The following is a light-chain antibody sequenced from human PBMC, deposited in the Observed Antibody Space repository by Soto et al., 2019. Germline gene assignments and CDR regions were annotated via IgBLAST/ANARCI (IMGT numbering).Light chain of an antibody. Sequence: QSALTQPPSASGTPGQRVTISCSGSSSNIGTNYVYWYLQLPGTAPKLLIYRNNQRPSGVPDRFSGSKSGTSASLAISGLRSEDEADYYCAAWDDSLSGQVFGGGTKLTVL. CDR3: AAWDDSLSGQV. V-gene: IGLV1-47*01. CDR1: SSNIGTNY. J-gene: IGLJ2*01. CDR2: RNN.